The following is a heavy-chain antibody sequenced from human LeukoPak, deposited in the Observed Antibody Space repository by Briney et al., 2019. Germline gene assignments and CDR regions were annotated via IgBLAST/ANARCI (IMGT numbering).Heavy chain of an antibody. D-gene: IGHD3-3*01. CDR3: AKALSDYDFWSGELDY. CDR1: GFTFSSYG. J-gene: IGHJ4*02. CDR2: LRYDGSNK. Sequence: GGSLRLSCAASGFTFSSYGMHWVRQAPGKGLEWVAFLRYDGSNKYYADSVKGRFTISRDNSKNTLYLQMNSLRAEDTAVYYCAKALSDYDFWSGELDYWGQGTLVTVSS. V-gene: IGHV3-30*02.